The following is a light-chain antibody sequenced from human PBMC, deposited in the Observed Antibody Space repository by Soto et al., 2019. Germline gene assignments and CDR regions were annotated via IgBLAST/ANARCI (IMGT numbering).Light chain of an antibody. J-gene: IGLJ3*02. V-gene: IGLV8-61*01. CDR2: STN. CDR3: VLYMGSGISV. CDR1: SGSVSTSYY. Sequence: QAVVTQEPSLSVSPGGTVTLTCGLTSGSVSTSYYPSWYQQTPGQAPRTLMYSTNIRSSGVPDRFSGSILGNKAALTITGAQADDESEYYCVLYMGSGISVFGGGTKLTVL.